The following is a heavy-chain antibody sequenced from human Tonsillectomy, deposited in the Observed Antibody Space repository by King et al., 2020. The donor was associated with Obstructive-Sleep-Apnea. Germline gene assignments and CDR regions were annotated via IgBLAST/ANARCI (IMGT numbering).Heavy chain of an antibody. V-gene: IGHV4-34*01. Sequence: VQLQQWGAGLLKPSETLSLTCAVYGVSFSGYYWSWIRQPPGKGLEWIGEINHSGSTNYNPSLKSRVTISVDTSKNQFSLKLSSVTAADTAVYYCATRTPVLLWFGEKGPPVYWGQGTLVTVSS. D-gene: IGHD3-10*01. CDR3: ATRTPVLLWFGEKGPPVY. J-gene: IGHJ4*02. CDR2: INHSGST. CDR1: GVSFSGYY.